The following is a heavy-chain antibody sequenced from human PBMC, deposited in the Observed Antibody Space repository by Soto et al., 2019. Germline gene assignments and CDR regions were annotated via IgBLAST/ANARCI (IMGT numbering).Heavy chain of an antibody. CDR3: ARPSGSYYNHWFDP. J-gene: IGHJ5*02. D-gene: IGHD3-10*01. Sequence: SETLSLTCTVSGGSISSGGYYWSWIRQHPGKGLEWIGYIYYSGSTYYNPSLKSRVTISVDTSKNQFSLKLSSVTAADTAVYYCARPSGSYYNHWFDPWGQGTLVTVSS. CDR2: IYYSGST. CDR1: GGSISSGGYY. V-gene: IGHV4-31*03.